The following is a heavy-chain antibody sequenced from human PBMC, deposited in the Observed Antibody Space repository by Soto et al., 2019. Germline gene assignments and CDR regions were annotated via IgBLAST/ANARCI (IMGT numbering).Heavy chain of an antibody. Sequence: ASVMVCCKVSGYTLPDVSMHWVRQVPGKGLEWMGGFDPEDGETIYAQKFQGRVTMTEDTSTDTAYMELSSLRSEDTAVYYCACRKLSLSVTAVYGGQGTLVSDS. J-gene: IGHJ4*02. CDR1: GYTLPDVS. D-gene: IGHD3-16*02. CDR2: FDPEDGET. CDR3: ACRKLSLSVTAVY. V-gene: IGHV1-24*01.